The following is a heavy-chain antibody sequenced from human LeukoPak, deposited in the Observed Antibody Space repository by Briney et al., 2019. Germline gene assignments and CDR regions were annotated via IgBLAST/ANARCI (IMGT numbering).Heavy chain of an antibody. J-gene: IGHJ5*02. V-gene: IGHV1-69*01. D-gene: IGHD3-22*01. CDR1: GGTFSSYA. Sequence: SVKVSCKASGGTFSSYAISRVRQAPGQGLEWMGGIIPIFGTANYAQKFQGRVTITADESTSTAYMELSSLRSEDTAVYYCARDWGSGYYLPFDPWGQGTLVTVSS. CDR3: ARDWGSGYYLPFDP. CDR2: IIPIFGTA.